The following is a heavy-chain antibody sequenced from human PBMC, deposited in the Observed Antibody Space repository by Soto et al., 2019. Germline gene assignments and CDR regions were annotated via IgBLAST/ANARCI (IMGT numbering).Heavy chain of an antibody. Sequence: ASVKVSCKASGYTFTSYGISWVRQAPGQGLEWMGWISAYNGNTNYAQKLQGRVTMTTDTSTSTAYMELRSLRSDDTAVYYCAISVVAASNFDYWGQGTLVTVSS. J-gene: IGHJ4*02. CDR3: AISVVAASNFDY. V-gene: IGHV1-18*01. D-gene: IGHD2-15*01. CDR1: GYTFTSYG. CDR2: ISAYNGNT.